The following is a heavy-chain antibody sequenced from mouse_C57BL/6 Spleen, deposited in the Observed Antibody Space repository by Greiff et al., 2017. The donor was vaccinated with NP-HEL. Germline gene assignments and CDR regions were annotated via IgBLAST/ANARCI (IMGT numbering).Heavy chain of an antibody. D-gene: IGHD1-1*01. CDR1: GYTFTDYN. V-gene: IGHV1-18*01. CDR3: ARLYYGSSSRYFDY. CDR2: INPNNGGT. Sequence: EVQLQQSGPELVKPGASVKIPCKASGYTFTDYNMDWVKQSHGKSLEWIGDINPNNGGTIYNQKFKGKATLTVDKSSSTAYMELRSLTSEDTAVYYCARLYYGSSSRYFDYWGQGTTLTVSS. J-gene: IGHJ2*01.